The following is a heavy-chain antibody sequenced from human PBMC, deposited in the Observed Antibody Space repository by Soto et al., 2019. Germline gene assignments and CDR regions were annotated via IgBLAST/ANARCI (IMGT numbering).Heavy chain of an antibody. D-gene: IGHD6-13*01. V-gene: IGHV4-59*12. CDR1: GGSISSYS. Sequence: PSETLSLTCTVSGGSISSYSWSWIRQPPGKGLEWIGYIYYSGSTYYNPSLKSRVTISVDTSKNQFSLKLSSVTAADTAVYYCARDRIAAAGTALSYYYYGMDVWGQGTTVTVSS. CDR3: ARDRIAAAGTALSYYYYGMDV. J-gene: IGHJ6*02. CDR2: IYYSGST.